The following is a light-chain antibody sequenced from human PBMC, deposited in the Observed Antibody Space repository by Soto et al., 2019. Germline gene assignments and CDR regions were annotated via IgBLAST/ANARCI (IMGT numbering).Light chain of an antibody. Sequence: QSVLTQPPSASGTPGQRVTISCSGSSSNIGTNTVIWYQQLPGTAPKLLIYSNNQRPSGVPDRFSGSKSGTSASLAISGLQSEDEATYYCAAWDVSLVVFGGGTKVTV. V-gene: IGLV1-44*01. CDR1: SSNIGTNT. CDR3: AAWDVSLVV. CDR2: SNN. J-gene: IGLJ2*01.